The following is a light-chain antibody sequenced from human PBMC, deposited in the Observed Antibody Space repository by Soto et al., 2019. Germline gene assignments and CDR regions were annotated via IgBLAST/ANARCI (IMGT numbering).Light chain of an antibody. Sequence: QSALTQPRSVSGSPGQSVTISCTGTSSDVGGYQYVSWYQQHPGKAPKLMIYDVTKRPSGVPDRFSGSKSGNTASLTISGLQAEDEADYYCSSFTSAYTFVFGTGTKVTVL. CDR2: DVT. CDR3: SSFTSAYTFV. J-gene: IGLJ1*01. CDR1: SSDVGGYQY. V-gene: IGLV2-11*01.